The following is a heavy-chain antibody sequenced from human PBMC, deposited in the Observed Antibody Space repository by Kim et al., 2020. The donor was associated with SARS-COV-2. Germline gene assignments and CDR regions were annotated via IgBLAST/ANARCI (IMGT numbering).Heavy chain of an antibody. CDR2: IYPGDSDT. CDR3: ARRRRGSGSHFYGMDV. Sequence: GESLKISCKGSEYSFTSYWIGWVRQMPGKGLEWMGIIYPGDSDTRYSPSFQGQVTISADKSISTAYLQWSSLKASDTAMYYCARRRRGSGSHFYGMDVWGQGTTVTVSS. CDR1: EYSFTSYW. D-gene: IGHD3-10*01. J-gene: IGHJ6*02. V-gene: IGHV5-51*01.